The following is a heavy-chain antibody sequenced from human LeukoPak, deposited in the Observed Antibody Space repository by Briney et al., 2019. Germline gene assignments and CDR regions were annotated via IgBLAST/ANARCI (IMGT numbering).Heavy chain of an antibody. Sequence: GESLKISCKGSGYRFTSYWIAWVRQLPGKGLEWMGIIYPGDSDTSHSPSFQGQVTISADKSISTAYLQWSSLKASDTAMYYCARRDYYDSSGYHLDYWGQGTLVTVSS. CDR3: ARRDYYDSSGYHLDY. CDR2: IYPGDSDT. J-gene: IGHJ4*02. CDR1: GYRFTSYW. V-gene: IGHV5-51*01. D-gene: IGHD3-22*01.